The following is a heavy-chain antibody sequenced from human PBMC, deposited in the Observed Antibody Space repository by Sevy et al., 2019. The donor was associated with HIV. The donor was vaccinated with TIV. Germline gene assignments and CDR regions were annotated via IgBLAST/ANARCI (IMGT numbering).Heavy chain of an antibody. D-gene: IGHD1-7*01. CDR3: ACDRRNYAGQYFDY. V-gene: IGHV3-11*06. CDR2: ISSGSTYT. Sequence: GGSLRLSCAASGFTFSDYYMSWIRQAPGKGLEWVSDISSGSTYTKYADSVKGRITISRDNAKNSLYLQMNSLRVEDTAVYYCACDRRNYAGQYFDYWGQGTLVTVSS. CDR1: GFTFSDYY. J-gene: IGHJ4*02.